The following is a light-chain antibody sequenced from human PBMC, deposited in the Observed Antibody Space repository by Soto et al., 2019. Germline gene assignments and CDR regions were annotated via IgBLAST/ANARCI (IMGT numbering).Light chain of an antibody. Sequence: QSALTQPASVSGSPGQSITISCTGTSSDVGGYNYVSWYQQHPGKAPKLMIYDVSNRPSGVSNRFSDSKSGNTASLTISGLQAEDEADYYCSSYTSSSPVGFGGGTKLTVL. CDR1: SSDVGGYNY. CDR3: SSYTSSSPVG. V-gene: IGLV2-14*01. CDR2: DVS. J-gene: IGLJ2*01.